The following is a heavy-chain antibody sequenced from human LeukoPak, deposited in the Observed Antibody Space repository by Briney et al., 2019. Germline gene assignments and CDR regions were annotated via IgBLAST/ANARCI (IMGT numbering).Heavy chain of an antibody. J-gene: IGHJ4*02. Sequence: GGSLRLSCAASGFTFSSYWMHWVRQVPGKGPVWVARSSSDGTSTNYADSVKGRFTISRDNAKNTLYLQMNSLRAEDTAVYYCAKSMTTVTTTDYYFDYWGQGTLVTVSS. V-gene: IGHV3-74*01. CDR3: AKSMTTVTTTDYYFDY. CDR1: GFTFSSYW. D-gene: IGHD4-17*01. CDR2: SSSDGTST.